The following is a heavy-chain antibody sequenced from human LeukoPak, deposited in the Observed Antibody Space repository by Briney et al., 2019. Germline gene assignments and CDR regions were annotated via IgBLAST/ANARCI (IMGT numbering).Heavy chain of an antibody. CDR1: GFSLSNYW. CDR2: IKPDGSEK. Sequence: GGSLRLSCAASGFSLSNYWMNWVRQAPGKGLEWVASIKPDGSEKYYVDSLRGRFTISRDDARNSLYLQMNSLRAEDTAVYYCAEGGYWGQGTLVTASS. V-gene: IGHV3-7*01. J-gene: IGHJ4*02. CDR3: AEGGY.